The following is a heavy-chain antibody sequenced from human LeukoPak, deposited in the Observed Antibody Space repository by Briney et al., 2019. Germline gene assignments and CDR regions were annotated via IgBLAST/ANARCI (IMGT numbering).Heavy chain of an antibody. CDR1: GFTVSSNY. Sequence: GGSLRLSCAASGFTVSSNYMSWVRQAPGKGLEWVSVIYSGGSTYYADSVKGRFTISRDNSKNTLYLQMNSLRAEDTAVYYCARLSEMLRGPEVIYYFEHWGQGTLVTVSS. D-gene: IGHD3-10*01. V-gene: IGHV3-66*04. CDR3: ARLSEMLRGPEVIYYFEH. CDR2: IYSGGST. J-gene: IGHJ4*02.